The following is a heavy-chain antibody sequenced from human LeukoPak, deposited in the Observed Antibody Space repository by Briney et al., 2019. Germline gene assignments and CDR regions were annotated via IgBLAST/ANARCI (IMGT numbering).Heavy chain of an antibody. Sequence: ASVKVSCKASGYIFTSYDFSWVRQAPGQGLEWMGWISAYNGNTNYAQKLQGRVTMTTDTSTSTAYMELRSLRSDDTAVYYCARHPSNTKLDYWGQGTLVTVSS. J-gene: IGHJ4*02. CDR2: ISAYNGNT. V-gene: IGHV1-18*01. CDR3: ARHPSNTKLDY. CDR1: GYIFTSYD. D-gene: IGHD2-8*01.